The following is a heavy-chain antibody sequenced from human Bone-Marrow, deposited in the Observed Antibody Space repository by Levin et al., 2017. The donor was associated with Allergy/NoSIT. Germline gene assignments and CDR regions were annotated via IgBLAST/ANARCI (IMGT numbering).Heavy chain of an antibody. CDR3: ARSSSPGNWFDP. CDR1: GFSLTTIGMY. Sequence: ASGPTLVKPTQTLTLTCTFSGFSLTTIGMYVSWIRQPPGKALEWLALIGWDDDKYYSTSLKTRLTISKDTSKNQVVLTMTNMDPVDTATYYCARSSSPGNWFDPWGQGTLVTVSS. CDR2: IGWDDDK. D-gene: IGHD3-16*02. V-gene: IGHV2-70*01. J-gene: IGHJ5*02.